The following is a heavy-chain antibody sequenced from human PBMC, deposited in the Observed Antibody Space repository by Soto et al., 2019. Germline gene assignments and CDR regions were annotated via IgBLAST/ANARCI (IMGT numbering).Heavy chain of an antibody. CDR2: IHAKSGTT. V-gene: IGHV1-2*02. CDR3: ARGGATVFGVVDY. D-gene: IGHD3-3*01. CDR1: GYTFSDYY. J-gene: IGHJ4*02. Sequence: ASVKVSCKASGYTFSDYYMHWIRQAPGQGPEWMGWIHAKSGTTNYAQNFQGRVTLTRDTSISTAYMQLSRLTSDDTAVYFCARGGATVFGVVDYWGQGTQVTVFS.